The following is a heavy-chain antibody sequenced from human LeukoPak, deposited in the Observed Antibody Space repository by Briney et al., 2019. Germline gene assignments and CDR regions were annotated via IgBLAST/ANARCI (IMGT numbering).Heavy chain of an antibody. V-gene: IGHV1-8*01. Sequence: ASVKVSCKASGYTFTSDDINWVRQATGQGLEWMGWVNPNSGNTGYAQNFQGRVTMTTNTSITTAYMELSSPRSEDTAVYYCARASKTWMVTAIKDYYFDYWGQGTLVTVAS. CDR1: GYTFTSDD. CDR2: VNPNSGNT. D-gene: IGHD2-21*02. CDR3: ARASKTWMVTAIKDYYFDY. J-gene: IGHJ4*02.